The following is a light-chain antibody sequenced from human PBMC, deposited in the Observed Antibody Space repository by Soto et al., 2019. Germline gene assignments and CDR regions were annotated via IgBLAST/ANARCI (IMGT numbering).Light chain of an antibody. Sequence: QSVLTQPASVSGSPGQSITISCTGTSSDVGGYKYVSWYQQHPGKTPKLLIYEVSNRPSGVSSRFSGSKSGNTASLTISGLQAEDEADYYCTSYTSSATGVFGGGTKLTVL. CDR1: SSDVGGYKY. V-gene: IGLV2-14*01. J-gene: IGLJ2*01. CDR2: EVS. CDR3: TSYTSSATGV.